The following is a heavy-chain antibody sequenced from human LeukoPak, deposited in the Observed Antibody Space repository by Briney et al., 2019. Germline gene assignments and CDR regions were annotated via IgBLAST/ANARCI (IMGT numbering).Heavy chain of an antibody. J-gene: IGHJ6*03. V-gene: IGHV3-74*01. CDR2: INSDGSTT. CDR3: ARASQSRFGVYYMDV. D-gene: IGHD3-10*01. Sequence: GGSLRLSCAASGFIVSSYWMHWVRQAPGKGLVWVSRINSDGSTTNYADSVRGRFTISRDNAKNTLYLQMNSLRAEDTTMYYCARASQSRFGVYYMDVWGKGTTVTVSS. CDR1: GFIVSSYW.